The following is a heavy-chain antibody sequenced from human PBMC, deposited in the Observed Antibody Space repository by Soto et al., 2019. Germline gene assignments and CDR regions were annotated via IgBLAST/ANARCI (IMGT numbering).Heavy chain of an antibody. J-gene: IGHJ4*02. V-gene: IGHV3-74*01. Sequence: GGSLRLSCAASGFIFKMYWMHWVRQSPGKGLVWISRIYNDGTYSDYADSVRGRFTISRDNVNDTLYLQMNNLRAEDSGLYYCTRGPRPISTGTGAYWGQGTQGTVSS. CDR2: IYNDGTYS. CDR1: GFIFKMYW. CDR3: TRGPRPISTGTGAY. D-gene: IGHD3-10*01.